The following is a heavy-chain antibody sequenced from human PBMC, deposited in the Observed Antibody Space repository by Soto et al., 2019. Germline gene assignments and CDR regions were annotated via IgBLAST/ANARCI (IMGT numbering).Heavy chain of an antibody. J-gene: IGHJ5*02. D-gene: IGHD2-21*01. Sequence: GGSLRLSCAASGFTFSSYGMHWVRQAPGKGLEWVAVIWYDGSNKYYADSVKGRFTISRDNSKNTLYLQMNSLRAEDTAVYYCARRVNASYNWFDPWGQGTLVTVSS. CDR3: ARRVNASYNWFDP. V-gene: IGHV3-33*01. CDR2: IWYDGSNK. CDR1: GFTFSSYG.